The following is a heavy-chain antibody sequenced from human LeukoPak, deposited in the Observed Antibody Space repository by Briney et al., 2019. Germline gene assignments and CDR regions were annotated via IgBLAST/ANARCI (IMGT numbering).Heavy chain of an antibody. D-gene: IGHD4-23*01. V-gene: IGHV3-23*01. J-gene: IGHJ4*02. CDR1: GFTFSGFA. Sequence: GGSLRLSCAASGFTFSGFAMSWIRQAPGKGLEWVSSISRSGESTFYADSVRGRFTISRDNSKNTVSLQMESLRAEDTALYYCAKIRDYGGRWDFDYWGQGTLVTVSS. CDR3: AKIRDYGGRWDFDY. CDR2: ISRSGEST.